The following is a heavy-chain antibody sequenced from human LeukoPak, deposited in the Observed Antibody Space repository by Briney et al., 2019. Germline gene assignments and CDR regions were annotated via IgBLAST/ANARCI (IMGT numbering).Heavy chain of an antibody. CDR2: IYSSGST. D-gene: IGHD3-22*01. J-gene: IGHJ3*02. CDR3: ARSYDSSGYHDAFDI. Sequence: SSETLSLTCTVSRXSISSYSWSWIRQPAGKGLEWIVRIYSSGSTNYNPSLKSRVTLSVDTSKNQFSLKLSSVTAADTAVYYCARSYDSSGYHDAFDIWGLGTLVTVSS. V-gene: IGHV4-4*07. CDR1: RXSISSYS.